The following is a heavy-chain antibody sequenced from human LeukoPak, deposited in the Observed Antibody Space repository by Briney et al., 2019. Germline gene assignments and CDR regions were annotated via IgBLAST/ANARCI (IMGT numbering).Heavy chain of an antibody. CDR2: IHYSGTT. V-gene: IGHV4-39*01. Sequence: PSETLSLTCTVSGDSISIDTYYWGWIRQPPGKGLEWIGSIHYSGTTYYNSSLKSRVSISVETSKNQFSLKLSSVTAADTAVYYCARQMYSSGWYGDTEPYYFDYWGQGTLVTVSS. CDR1: GDSISIDTYY. D-gene: IGHD6-19*01. J-gene: IGHJ4*02. CDR3: ARQMYSSGWYGDTEPYYFDY.